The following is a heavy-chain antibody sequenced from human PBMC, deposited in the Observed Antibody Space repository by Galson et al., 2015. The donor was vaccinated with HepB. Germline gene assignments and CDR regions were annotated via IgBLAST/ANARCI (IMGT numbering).Heavy chain of an antibody. V-gene: IGHV1-3*01. CDR1: GYTFTNYA. CDR3: ARSPLGDSSGWYDWFDP. D-gene: IGHD6-19*01. J-gene: IGHJ5*02. Sequence: SVKVSCKASGYTFTNYAMHWVRQAPGQRLEWMGWIDAGNGNTKYSQRFQGRVTLTRDTTASTAYMELSTLGSEDTAVYYCARSPLGDSSGWYDWFDPWGQGTLVTVSS. CDR2: IDAGNGNT.